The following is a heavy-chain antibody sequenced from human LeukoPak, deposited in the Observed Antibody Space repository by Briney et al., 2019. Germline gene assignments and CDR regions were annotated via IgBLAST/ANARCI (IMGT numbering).Heavy chain of an antibody. CDR3: ARIMTQQMVFDY. CDR2: ISSSSSYI. CDR1: GFTFSSYG. V-gene: IGHV3-21*01. Sequence: WGSLRLSCVASGFTFSSYGMNWVRQAPGKGLEWVSFISSSSSYIYYADSVKGRFTISRDNAKNSLYLQMNSLRAEDTAVYYCARIMTQQMVFDYWGQGTLVTVSS. J-gene: IGHJ4*02. D-gene: IGHD6-13*01.